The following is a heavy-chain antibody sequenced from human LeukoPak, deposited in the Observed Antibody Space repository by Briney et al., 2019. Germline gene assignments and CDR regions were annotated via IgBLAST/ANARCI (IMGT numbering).Heavy chain of an antibody. J-gene: IGHJ4*02. CDR1: GYTFTGYY. CDR3: AREYHYYDSSGHASGFDY. D-gene: IGHD3-22*01. CDR2: INSNSGGT. Sequence: ASVKVSCKASGYTFTGYYMHWVRQAPGQGLEWMGRINSNSGGTNYAQKFQGRVTMTRDTSISTAYMELSRLRSDDTAVYYCAREYHYYDSSGHASGFDYWGQGTLVTVSS. V-gene: IGHV1-2*06.